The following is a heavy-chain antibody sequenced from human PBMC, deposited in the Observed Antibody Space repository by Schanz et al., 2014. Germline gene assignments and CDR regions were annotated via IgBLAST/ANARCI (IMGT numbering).Heavy chain of an antibody. D-gene: IGHD2-2*01. CDR3: ARSYCTSSSCAFWYFDL. Sequence: EVQLVESGGCLVQPGGSMRLSCAASGFTFSSYDMVWVRQATGERLEWVAAIGTAGDTYYPGSLKGRFTISRENVKDSLYLQMNSLRAGDTAVYYCARSYCTSSSCAFWYFDLWGRGTLVTVSS. CDR2: IGTAGDT. J-gene: IGHJ2*01. CDR1: GFTFSSYD. V-gene: IGHV3-13*01.